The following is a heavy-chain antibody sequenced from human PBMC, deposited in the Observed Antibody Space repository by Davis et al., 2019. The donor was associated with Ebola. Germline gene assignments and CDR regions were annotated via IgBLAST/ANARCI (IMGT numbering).Heavy chain of an antibody. J-gene: IGHJ5*02. CDR2: IVVGSGNT. D-gene: IGHD4-17*01. Sequence: SVKVSCRASGFTFTSSAMQWVRQARGQRLEWIGWIVVGSGNTNYAQKFQERVTITRDMSTSTAYMELSSLRSEDTAVYYCAAGGGDDYGDYPYLWGQGTLVTVSS. CDR1: GFTFTSSA. V-gene: IGHV1-58*02. CDR3: AAGGGDDYGDYPYL.